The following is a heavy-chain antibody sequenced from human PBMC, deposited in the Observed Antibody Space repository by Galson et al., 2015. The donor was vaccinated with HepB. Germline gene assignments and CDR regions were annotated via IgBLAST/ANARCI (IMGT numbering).Heavy chain of an antibody. V-gene: IGHV1-2*02. J-gene: IGHJ4*02. Sequence: SVKVSCKASGYSLSDHNIHWVRQAPGQGLEWMGWISPKYGGTKNAQNFQSRVSMTRDTSISTAYMELNSLGSDDTAVYYCTRGGGRYHVDSWGQGTQVTVSS. CDR2: ISPKYGGT. CDR3: TRGGGRYHVDS. D-gene: IGHD2-15*01. CDR1: GYSLSDHN.